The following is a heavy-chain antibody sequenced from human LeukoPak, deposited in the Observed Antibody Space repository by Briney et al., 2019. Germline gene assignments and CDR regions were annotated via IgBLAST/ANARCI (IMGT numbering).Heavy chain of an antibody. CDR2: ISGNSYWI. CDR3: ARGSILGATGYD. J-gene: IGHJ4*02. V-gene: IGHV3-21*01. D-gene: IGHD1-26*01. CDR1: GFTFSDSS. Sequence: GGSLRLFCATSGFTFSDSSMAWVRQAPGKGLEWVSSISGNSYWIYYAASVKDRFTISRDNARDSLYLEMNRLSVEDAAVYYCARGSILGATGYDWGQGTLVAVSS.